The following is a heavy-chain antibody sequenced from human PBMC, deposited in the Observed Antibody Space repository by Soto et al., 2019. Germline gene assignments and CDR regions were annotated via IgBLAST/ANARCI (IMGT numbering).Heavy chain of an antibody. Sequence: SETLSLTSTVSGGSIRSGGYYWTWNRQHPGKGLEWTGYIYYSGSTNYNPALKRRVTISVDTSNNQLSLKLSSVTAADTAVYYCARHGGDSYGHPYFDYWGQGTLVTVSS. V-gene: IGHV4-61*08. CDR3: ARHGGDSYGHPYFDY. D-gene: IGHD5-18*01. J-gene: IGHJ4*02. CDR1: GGSIRSGGYY. CDR2: IYYSGST.